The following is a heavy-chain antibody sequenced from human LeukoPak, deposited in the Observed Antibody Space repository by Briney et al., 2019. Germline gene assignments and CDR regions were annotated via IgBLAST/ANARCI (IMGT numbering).Heavy chain of an antibody. J-gene: IGHJ1*01. D-gene: IGHD2-2*01. CDR3: ARGYCSSTICFQYFHH. Sequence: SETLSLTCTVSSDSISSSYWSWIRQPPGKGLEWIGYICYSGSTNYNPSLKSRVAISVDTSKNQFSLKLNSVTAADTAVYYCARGYCSSTICFQYFHHWGQGTLVTASS. CDR1: SDSISSSY. V-gene: IGHV4-59*01. CDR2: ICYSGST.